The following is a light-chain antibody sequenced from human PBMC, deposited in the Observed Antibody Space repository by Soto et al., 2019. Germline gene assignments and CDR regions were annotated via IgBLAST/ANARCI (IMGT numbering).Light chain of an antibody. V-gene: IGLV2-14*01. Sequence: QSALTQPASVSGSPGQSITIYCTGTSSDVGAYSYVSWYQQHPGKAPKLIIYDVSNRPSGVSNRFSGSKSGNTASLTISGLQAEDEADYYCSSYTSSITLVFGGGTKLTVL. J-gene: IGLJ2*01. CDR2: DVS. CDR3: SSYTSSITLV. CDR1: SSDVGAYSY.